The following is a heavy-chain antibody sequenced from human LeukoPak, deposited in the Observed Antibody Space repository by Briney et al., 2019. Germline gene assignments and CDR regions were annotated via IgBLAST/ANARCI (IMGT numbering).Heavy chain of an antibody. V-gene: IGHV1-18*04. Sequence: ASVKVSCKASGYTFTSYGISWVRQAPGQGLEWMGWISAYNGNTNYAQKLQGRVTMTTDTSTSTAYMELRSLRSDDTAVYYCARDFYGGYGPDYFDYWGQGTLVTVSS. CDR3: ARDFYGGYGPDYFDY. J-gene: IGHJ4*02. CDR1: GYTFTSYG. D-gene: IGHD4-17*01. CDR2: ISAYNGNT.